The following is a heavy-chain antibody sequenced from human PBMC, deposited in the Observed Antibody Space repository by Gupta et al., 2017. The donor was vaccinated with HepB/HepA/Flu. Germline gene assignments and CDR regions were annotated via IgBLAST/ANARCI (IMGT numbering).Heavy chain of an antibody. CDR2: ISGNSGSI. V-gene: IGHV3-9*01. CDR1: GFPFDTFA. Sequence: EVQLVESGGGLVKPGRSLRLSCIASGFPFDTFAIHWVRQAPGKGLEWVSLISGNSGSIDYADSVRGRFTISRDNSKSSVFLEMNNLRSEDTAFYYCAREDYGGRYCRKWYYDRGGRGTMVTVSS. J-gene: IGHJ2*01. CDR3: AREDYGGRYCRKWYYDR. D-gene: IGHD4-23*01.